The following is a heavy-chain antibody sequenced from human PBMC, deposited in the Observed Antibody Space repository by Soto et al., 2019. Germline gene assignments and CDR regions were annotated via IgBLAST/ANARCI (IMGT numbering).Heavy chain of an antibody. CDR1: GFTFNNYA. CDR2: ISVSGDNT. Sequence: DVQLLDSGGGLVQPGGSLSLSCAASGFTFNNYAMSWVRQAPGKGLQWVSTISVSGDNTYYADSVKGRFTICRDDSKHTLYLQMNSLGAEDTAVYYCAKDLGLGVIAGYPHDCWGQGTLVTVSS. CDR3: AKDLGLGVIAGYPHDC. V-gene: IGHV3-23*01. D-gene: IGHD3-9*01. J-gene: IGHJ4*02.